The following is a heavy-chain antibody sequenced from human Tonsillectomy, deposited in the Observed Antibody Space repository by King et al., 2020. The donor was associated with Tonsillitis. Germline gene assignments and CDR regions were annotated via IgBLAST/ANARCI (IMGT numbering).Heavy chain of an antibody. Sequence: VQLQESGPGLLKPSETLSLTCTVPGDSISSYYWSWIRQPAVKGLEWIGRIYSTGRTNYNPSLKSRVSMSVDTSKNQFSLKLSSVTAADTALYYCARDFELFFDFWGQGLLLTVSP. CDR1: GDSISSYY. CDR2: IYSTGRT. D-gene: IGHD3/OR15-3a*01. CDR3: ARDFELFFDF. V-gene: IGHV4-4*07. J-gene: IGHJ4*02.